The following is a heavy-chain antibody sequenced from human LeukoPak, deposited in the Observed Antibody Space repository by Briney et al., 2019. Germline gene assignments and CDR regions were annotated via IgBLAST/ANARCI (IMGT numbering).Heavy chain of an antibody. Sequence: PGGSLRLPCAASGFTFSSYGMHWVRQAPGKGLEWVAFIRYDGSNKYYADSVKGRFTISRDNSKNTLYLQMNSLRAEDTAVYYCAKDTYSSGWYGEFDYWGQGTLVTVSS. D-gene: IGHD6-19*01. CDR3: AKDTYSSGWYGEFDY. J-gene: IGHJ4*02. V-gene: IGHV3-30*02. CDR2: IRYDGSNK. CDR1: GFTFSSYG.